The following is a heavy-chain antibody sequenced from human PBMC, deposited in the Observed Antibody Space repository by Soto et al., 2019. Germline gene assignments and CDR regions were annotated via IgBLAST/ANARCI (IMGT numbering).Heavy chain of an antibody. CDR2: INPSGGST. J-gene: IGHJ4*02. V-gene: IGHV1-46*01. CDR3: ALSGATPGYYFDY. CDR1: GYTFTSYY. D-gene: IGHD5-12*01. Sequence: GASVKVSCKASGYTFTSYYMHWVRQAPGQGLEWMGIINPSGGSTSYAQKFRGRVTMTRDTSTSTVYMELSSLRSEDTAVYYCALSGATPGYYFDYWGQGTLVTVSS.